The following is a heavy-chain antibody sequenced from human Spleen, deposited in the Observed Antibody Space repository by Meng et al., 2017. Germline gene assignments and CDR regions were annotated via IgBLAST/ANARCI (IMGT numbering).Heavy chain of an antibody. J-gene: IGHJ4*02. CDR1: GGSFSGYY. V-gene: IGHV4-34*01. CDR3: ARGPTTMAHDFDY. Sequence: QESGPGLVRPSWTLSLTCAVYGGSFSGYYWSWIRQPPGKGLEWIGEINHSGSTNYNPSLESRATISVDTSQNNLSLKLSSVTAADSAVYYCARGPTTMAHDFDYWGQGTLVTVSS. CDR2: INHSGST. D-gene: IGHD4-11*01.